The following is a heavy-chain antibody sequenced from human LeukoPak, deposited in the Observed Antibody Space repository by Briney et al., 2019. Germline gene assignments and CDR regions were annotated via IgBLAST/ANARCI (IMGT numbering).Heavy chain of an antibody. CDR1: GGTFSSYA. D-gene: IGHD5-12*01. CDR2: IIPILGIA. Sequence: GAPVKVSCKASGGTFSSYAISWVRQAPGQGFEWMGRIIPILGIANYAQKFQGRVTITADKSTSTAYMELSSRRSEDTAVYYCTRVRLKEWLLPDYWGQGTLVTVSS. V-gene: IGHV1-69*04. J-gene: IGHJ4*02. CDR3: TRVRLKEWLLPDY.